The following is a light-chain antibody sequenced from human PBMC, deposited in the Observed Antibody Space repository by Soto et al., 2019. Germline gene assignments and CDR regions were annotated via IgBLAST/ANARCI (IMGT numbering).Light chain of an antibody. V-gene: IGKV4-1*01. CDR2: WAS. CDR3: QQYYSTPLT. J-gene: IGKJ4*01. Sequence: DIVMTQSPDSMAVSLGERATINCKSSQRVIHSSNNRSYLAWYQQKPGQPPKLLIYWASTRESGVPDRFSGSGSGTDFTLTISSLQAEDVAVYYCQQYYSTPLTFGGGTKVDI. CDR1: QRVIHSSNNRSY.